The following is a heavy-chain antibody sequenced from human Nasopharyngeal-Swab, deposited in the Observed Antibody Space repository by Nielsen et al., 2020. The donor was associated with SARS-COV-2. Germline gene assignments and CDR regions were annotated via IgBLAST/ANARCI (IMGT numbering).Heavy chain of an antibody. V-gene: IGHV1-2*02. Sequence: ASVKVSCKASGYTLPGYYIHWVRQAPGQGLEWMGWLNPKSGVTSYAQRFQGRITMTWDTSTSTAYMELSRLRSDDTALYYCARDPTGDEFFDYWGQGTLVAVSS. D-gene: IGHD7-27*01. J-gene: IGHJ4*02. CDR2: LNPKSGVT. CDR3: ARDPTGDEFFDY. CDR1: GYTLPGYY.